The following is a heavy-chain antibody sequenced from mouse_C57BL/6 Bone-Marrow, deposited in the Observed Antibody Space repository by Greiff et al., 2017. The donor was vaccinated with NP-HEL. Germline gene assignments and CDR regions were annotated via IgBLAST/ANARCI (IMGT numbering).Heavy chain of an antibody. J-gene: IGHJ2*01. CDR3: ARKGITTVVAPY. D-gene: IGHD1-1*01. CDR1: GYTFTSYG. V-gene: IGHV1-81*01. Sequence: QVQLKQSGAELARPGASVKLSCKASGYTFTSYGISWVKQRTGQGLEWIGEIYPRSGNTYYNEKFKGKATLTADKSSSTAYMELRSLTSEDSAVYFCARKGITTVVAPYWGQGTTLTVSS. CDR2: IYPRSGNT.